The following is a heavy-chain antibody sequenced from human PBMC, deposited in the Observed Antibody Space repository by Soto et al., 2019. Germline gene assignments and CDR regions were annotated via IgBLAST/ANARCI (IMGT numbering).Heavy chain of an antibody. CDR2: ISAYNGNT. J-gene: IGHJ6*02. CDR3: ARGKVDTAMIGLGYYYYYGMDV. V-gene: IGHV1-18*04. D-gene: IGHD5-18*01. Sequence: ASVKVSCKASGYTFTSYGISWVRQAPGQGLEWMGWISAYNGNTNYAQKLQGRVTMTTDTSTSTAYMELRSLRSDDTAVYYCARGKVDTAMIGLGYYYYYGMDVWGQGTTVTVSS. CDR1: GYTFTSYG.